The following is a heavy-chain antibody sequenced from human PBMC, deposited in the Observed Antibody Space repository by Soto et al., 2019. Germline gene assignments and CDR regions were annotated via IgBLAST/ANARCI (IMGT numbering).Heavy chain of an antibody. CDR2: MYSGGST. Sequence: EVQLVESGGGLVQPGGSLRLSCAASGFTVSNTYMSWVRQAPGKGREWVSVMYSGGSTYYADSVKGRFTMSRDNSKNTLYLQMNSLRVEDTAVYYCARDVGIWRDYWGQGTLVNVSS. CDR1: GFTVSNTY. J-gene: IGHJ4*02. V-gene: IGHV3-66*01. CDR3: ARDVGIWRDY.